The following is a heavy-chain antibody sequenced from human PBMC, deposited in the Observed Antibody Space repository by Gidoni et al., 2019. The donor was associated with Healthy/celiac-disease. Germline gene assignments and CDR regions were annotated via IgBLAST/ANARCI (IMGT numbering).Heavy chain of an antibody. CDR3: ARGRRIVVYYYYYMDV. CDR1: GGSFCGYY. J-gene: IGHJ6*03. CDR2: INHSGST. D-gene: IGHD3-22*01. V-gene: IGHV4-34*01. Sequence: QVQLQQWGAGLLKPSETLSLTCAVYGGSFCGYYWSWIRQHPGKGLEWIGEINHSGSTNYNPSLKSRVTISVDTSKNQVSLKLSSVTAADTAVYFCARGRRIVVYYYYYMDVWGKGTTVTVSS.